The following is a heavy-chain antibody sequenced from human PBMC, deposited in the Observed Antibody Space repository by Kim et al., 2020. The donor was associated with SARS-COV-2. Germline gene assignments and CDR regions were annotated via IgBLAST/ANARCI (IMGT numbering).Heavy chain of an antibody. D-gene: IGHD4-4*01. V-gene: IGHV3-20*01. CDR1: GFTFDDYG. CDR3: ARVTTGYYYYGMDV. Sequence: GGSLRLSCAASGFTFDDYGMSWVRQAPGKGLEWVSGINWNGGSTGYADSVKGRFTIPRDNAKNSLYLQMNSLRAEDTALYHCARVTTGYYYYGMDVWGQGTTVTVSS. CDR2: INWNGGST. J-gene: IGHJ6*02.